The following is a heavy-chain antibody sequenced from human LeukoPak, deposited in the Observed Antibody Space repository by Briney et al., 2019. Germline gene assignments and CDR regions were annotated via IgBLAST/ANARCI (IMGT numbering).Heavy chain of an antibody. CDR2: ISSSGST. D-gene: IGHD3-16*02. J-gene: IGHJ3*02. V-gene: IGHV4-61*02. CDR3: ARDYGGGIGGVIVMWAFDI. Sequence: SETLSLTCTVSGDSISSGDYYWSWIRQPAGKGLEWIGRISSSGSTNYNPSLKSRVTISVDTSKNQFSLKLSSVTAADTAVYYCARDYGGGIGGVIVMWAFDIWGQGTMVTVSS. CDR1: GDSISSGDYY.